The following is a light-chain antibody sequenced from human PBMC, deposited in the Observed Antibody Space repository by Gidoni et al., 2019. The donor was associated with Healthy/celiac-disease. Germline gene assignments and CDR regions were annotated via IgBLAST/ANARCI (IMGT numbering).Light chain of an antibody. Sequence: DIPLTQSPSSLSASVGDRVTITCRASQSISSYLNWYQQKPGKAPKLLIYAASSLQSGVPSRFSGSGSGTDVTRTISRLQPEDFATYYCQQSYSTPPITFGQXTRLEIK. V-gene: IGKV1-39*01. J-gene: IGKJ5*01. CDR3: QQSYSTPPIT. CDR2: AAS. CDR1: QSISSY.